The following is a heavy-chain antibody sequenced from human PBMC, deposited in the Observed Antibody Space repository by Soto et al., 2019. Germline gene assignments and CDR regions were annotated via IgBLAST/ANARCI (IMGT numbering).Heavy chain of an antibody. CDR2: IYYSGST. Sequence: PETLSLTCTVSGGSISSYYWSWIRQPPGKGLEWIGYIYYSGSTNYNPSLKSRVTISVDTSKNQFSLKLSSVTAADTAVYYCARAYRGRYCSGGSCYSDDFNWFDPWGQGTLVTVSS. CDR1: GGSISSYY. CDR3: ARAYRGRYCSGGSCYSDDFNWFDP. D-gene: IGHD2-15*01. J-gene: IGHJ5*02. V-gene: IGHV4-59*01.